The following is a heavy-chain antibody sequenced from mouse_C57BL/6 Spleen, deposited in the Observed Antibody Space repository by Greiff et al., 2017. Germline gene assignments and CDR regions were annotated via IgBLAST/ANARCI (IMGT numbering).Heavy chain of an antibody. V-gene: IGHV1-7*01. CDR1: GYTFTSYW. CDR2: INPSSGYT. J-gene: IGHJ3*01. D-gene: IGHD2-4*01. CDR3: ARGDYDEGFAY. Sequence: VQLLQSGAELAKPGASVKLSCKASGYTFTSYWMHWVKQRPGQGLEWIGYINPSSGYTKYNQKFKDKVTFTADKSSSTAYMQLSSLTYEDAAVYYCARGDYDEGFAYWGQGTLVTVSA.